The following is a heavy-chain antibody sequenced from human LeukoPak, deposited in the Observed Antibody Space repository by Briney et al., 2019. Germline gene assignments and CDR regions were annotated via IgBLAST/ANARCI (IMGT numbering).Heavy chain of an antibody. V-gene: IGHV4-31*03. Sequence: SETLSLTCTVSGGSISSGGYYWSWIRQHLGKGLEWIGYIYYSGSTYYNPSLKSRVTISVDTSKNQFSLKLSSVTAADTAVYYCARLRPSGYVDYWGQGTLVTVSS. CDR1: GGSISSGGYY. CDR2: IYYSGST. CDR3: ARLRPSGYVDY. J-gene: IGHJ4*02. D-gene: IGHD6-19*01.